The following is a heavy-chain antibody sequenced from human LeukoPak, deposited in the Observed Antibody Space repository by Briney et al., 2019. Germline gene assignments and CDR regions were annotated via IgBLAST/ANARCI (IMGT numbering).Heavy chain of an antibody. CDR3: ARVGGSGGVFDP. Sequence: ASVKVSCKASGYTFTGYYMHWVRQTPGQGLEWMGWINPNSGGTNYAQKFQGRVTMTRDTSISTAYMELSRLRSDDTAVYYCARVGGSGGVFDPWGQGTLVTVSS. CDR1: GYTFTGYY. V-gene: IGHV1-2*02. CDR2: INPNSGGT. D-gene: IGHD3-10*01. J-gene: IGHJ5*02.